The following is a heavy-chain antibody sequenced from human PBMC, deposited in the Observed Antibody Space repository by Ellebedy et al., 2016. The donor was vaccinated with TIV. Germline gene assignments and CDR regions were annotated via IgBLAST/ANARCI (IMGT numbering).Heavy chain of an antibody. CDR2: MAHDGRMK. V-gene: IGHV3-30*18. CDR1: GFTFSKFG. J-gene: IGHJ4*02. Sequence: GESLKISCEASGFTFSKFGMHWVRQAPGKGLQWVAAMAHDGRMKYYADSLKGRFTISRDNSKNTLYLDMNTLRPEDTAVYYCAKDLQGAIVVTMFDFWGQGTLVTVSS. D-gene: IGHD5-12*01. CDR3: AKDLQGAIVVTMFDF.